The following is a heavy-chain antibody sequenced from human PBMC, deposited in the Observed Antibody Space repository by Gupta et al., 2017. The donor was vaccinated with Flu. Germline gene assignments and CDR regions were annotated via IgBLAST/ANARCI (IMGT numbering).Heavy chain of an antibody. V-gene: IGHV3-13*01. CDR3: ARGGYCSSTSCRRGIDY. CDR1: YD. D-gene: IGHD2-2*01. CDR2: IGTAGDT. Sequence: YDMHWVRQATGKGLEWVSAIGTAGDTYYPGSVKGRFTISRENAKNSLYLQMNSLRAGDTAVYYCARGGYCSSTSCRRGIDYWGQGTLVTVSS. J-gene: IGHJ4*02.